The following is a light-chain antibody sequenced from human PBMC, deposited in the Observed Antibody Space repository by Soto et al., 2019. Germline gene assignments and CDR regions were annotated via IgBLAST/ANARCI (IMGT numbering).Light chain of an antibody. CDR1: QTVSSNY. CDR3: QQYTGPPTT. CDR2: GAS. J-gene: IGKJ5*01. V-gene: IGKV3-20*01. Sequence: EIILTQCPDTLSLSPGERATLSCRASQTVSSNYLAWCQQRPGQAPRLLRYGASTRAAGIPDRFSGSGSGTDFTLTITRLEPEDSAVYFCQQYTGPPTTFGQGTRLEI.